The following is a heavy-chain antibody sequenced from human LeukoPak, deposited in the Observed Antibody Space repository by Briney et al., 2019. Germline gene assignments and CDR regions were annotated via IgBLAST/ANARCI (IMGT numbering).Heavy chain of an antibody. J-gene: IGHJ4*02. D-gene: IGHD5-18*01. Sequence: GESLKISCEASGYSFTTYWITWVRQMPGKGLEWMAINYSGDSDTRYSPSFQGQVTISVDKSISTAYLQWSSLKASDTAIYYCAIHSYGYRHWGQGTLVTVS. V-gene: IGHV5-51*01. CDR2: NYSGDSDT. CDR1: GYSFTTYW. CDR3: AIHSYGYRH.